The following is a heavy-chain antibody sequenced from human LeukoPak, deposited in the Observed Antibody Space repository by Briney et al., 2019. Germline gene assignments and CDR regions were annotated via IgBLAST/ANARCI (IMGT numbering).Heavy chain of an antibody. V-gene: IGHV4-59*01. D-gene: IGHD3-3*01. CDR2: RYNNGST. CDR3: ARGSGFGDY. Sequence: SETLSLTCTVSGGSISSYYWSWIRQPPGKGLEWIGYRYNNGSTNYNPSLKSRVTIPVDTSNDPLSMKLSSVTAADTAVYYCARGSGFGDYWGQGTLVT. J-gene: IGHJ4*02. CDR1: GGSISSYY.